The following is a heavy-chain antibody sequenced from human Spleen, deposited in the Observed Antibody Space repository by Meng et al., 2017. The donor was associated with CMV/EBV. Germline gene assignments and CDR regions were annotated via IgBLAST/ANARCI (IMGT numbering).Heavy chain of an antibody. CDR2: ISYTGST. CDR1: GGSIIRNGGYY. J-gene: IGHJ5*02. V-gene: IGHV4-39*06. D-gene: IGHD6-25*01. CDR3: TRDVEEQRLLNWFDP. Sequence: RPQRQGSGPGLVKPSESLSLTCTVSGGSIIRNGGYYWGWIRQPPGKGLEWIGSISYTGSTYYNPSLESRVIMSVDTSKNQFSLKLTSVTAADTAMYYCTRDVEEQRLLNWFDPWGQGILVTVSS.